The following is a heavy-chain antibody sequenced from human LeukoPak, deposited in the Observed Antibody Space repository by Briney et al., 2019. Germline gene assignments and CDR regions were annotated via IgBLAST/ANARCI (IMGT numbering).Heavy chain of an antibody. CDR1: GFTFSDYY. J-gene: IGHJ4*02. D-gene: IGHD2-21*01. V-gene: IGHV3-11*04. CDR2: ISSSGSTI. CDR3: ARWIPYSLIYR. Sequence: GGSLRLSCAASGFTFSDYYMSWIRQAPGKGLERVSYISSSGSTIYYADSVKGRFTISRDNAMNSLYLQMNSLRAEDTAVYYCARWIPYSLIYRWGQGTLVTVSS.